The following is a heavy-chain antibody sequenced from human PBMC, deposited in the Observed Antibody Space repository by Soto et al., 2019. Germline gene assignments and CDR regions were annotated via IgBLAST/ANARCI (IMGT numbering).Heavy chain of an antibody. CDR2: ISGSGVIT. CDR3: AKVRGWNYETPDDY. D-gene: IGHD1-7*01. CDR1: GFTFSSYA. J-gene: IGHJ4*02. Sequence: GGSLRLSCAASGFTFSSYAMSWIRQAPGKGLEWVSVISGSGVITYYADSVKGRFTISRDNSKNTLYLQMNSLRAEDTAVYYCAKVRGWNYETPDDYWGQGTLVTVSS. V-gene: IGHV3-23*01.